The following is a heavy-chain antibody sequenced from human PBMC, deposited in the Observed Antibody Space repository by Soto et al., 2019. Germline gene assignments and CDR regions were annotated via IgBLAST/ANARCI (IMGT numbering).Heavy chain of an antibody. Sequence: YWRCVRQSPGKGLEWVGYIYYNGNTRYNPSLKSRVTIVIDTSKNQYSLRLTSVTAADTAVYCCTKPPLPVVCTRSRDYSGPAT. J-gene: IGHJ4*02. CDR2: IYYNGNT. V-gene: IGHV4-61*07. CDR3: TKPPLPVVCTRSRDY. CDR1: Y. D-gene: IGHD3-22*01.